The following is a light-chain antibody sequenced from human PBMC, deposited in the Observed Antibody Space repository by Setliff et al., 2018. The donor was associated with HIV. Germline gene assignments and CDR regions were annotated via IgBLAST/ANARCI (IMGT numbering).Light chain of an antibody. CDR1: NSDIGPYTF. Sequence: QSVLTQPASVSGSPGQSITISCTGGNSDIGPYTFVSWYQQHPGKAPKLLIYDVTNRPSGVSSRFSASKSGDTASLTISGHRTEDEADYYCSSSTGTNTDVLVGGGTKVTVL. V-gene: IGLV2-14*03. CDR3: SSSTGTNTDVL. J-gene: IGLJ2*01. CDR2: DVT.